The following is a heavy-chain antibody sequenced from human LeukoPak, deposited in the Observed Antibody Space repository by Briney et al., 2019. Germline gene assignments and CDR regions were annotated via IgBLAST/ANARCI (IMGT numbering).Heavy chain of an antibody. CDR3: ARDKGPTTGTTLGDY. J-gene: IGHJ4*02. CDR2: IYPGDSDT. CDR1: GYSFTSYW. Sequence: GESLKISCKGSGYSFTSYWIGWVRQMPGKGLEWMGIIYPGDSDTRYSPSFQGQVTIPADKSISTAYLPWTNLKASDTAMYYCARDKGPTTGTTLGDYWGQGTLVTVSS. D-gene: IGHD1-1*01. V-gene: IGHV5-51*01.